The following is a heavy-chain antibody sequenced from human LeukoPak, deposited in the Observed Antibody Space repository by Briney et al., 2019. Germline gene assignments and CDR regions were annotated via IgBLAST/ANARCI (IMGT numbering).Heavy chain of an antibody. D-gene: IGHD2-15*01. CDR2: IYTSGST. J-gene: IGHJ4*02. CDR3: ARQHGGNDY. CDR1: GGSISSGGYY. V-gene: IGHV4-61*02. Sequence: PSQTLSLTCAVSGGSISSGGYYWSWIRQPAGKGLEWIGRIYTSGSTNYNPSLKSRVTMSVDTSKNQFSLKLSSVTAADTAVYYCARQHGGNDYWGQGTLVTVSS.